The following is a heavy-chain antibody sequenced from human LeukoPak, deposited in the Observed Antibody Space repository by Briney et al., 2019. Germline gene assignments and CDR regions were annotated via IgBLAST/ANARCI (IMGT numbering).Heavy chain of an antibody. D-gene: IGHD5-18*01. CDR2: INHSGST. V-gene: IGHV4-34*01. J-gene: IGHJ4*02. CDR1: GGSFSGYY. Sequence: PSETLSLTCAVYGGSFSGYYWSWIRQPPGKGLEWIGEINHSGSTNYNPSLKSRVTISVGTSKNQFSLKLSSVTAADTAVYYCARRGVWLRGYFDYWGQGTLVTVSS. CDR3: ARRGVWLRGYFDY.